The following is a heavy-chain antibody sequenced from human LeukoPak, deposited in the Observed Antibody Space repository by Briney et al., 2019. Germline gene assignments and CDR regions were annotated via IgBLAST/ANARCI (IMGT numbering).Heavy chain of an antibody. CDR2: ISGAGGSI. CDR1: GFTFSSYS. Sequence: GGSLRLSCAASGFTFSSYSMHWVRQAPGKGLEWVSGISGAGGSINYGDSVKGRFTISRDNSKNTLFLQLSGLRAEDTAVYYCAKGQEFLEWIYDYWGQGTLVTVSS. D-gene: IGHD3-3*01. CDR3: AKGQEFLEWIYDY. V-gene: IGHV3-23*01. J-gene: IGHJ4*02.